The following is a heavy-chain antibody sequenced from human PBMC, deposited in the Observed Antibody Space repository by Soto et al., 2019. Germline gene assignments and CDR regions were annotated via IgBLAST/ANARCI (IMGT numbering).Heavy chain of an antibody. Sequence: ASVKVSCKASGYTFTSYGISWVRQAPGQGLEWMGWISAYNGNTNYAQKLQGRVTMTTDTSTSTAYMELRSLRSDDTAVYYCAKRSAAAAEGGGFAPWGQGTLDTVSS. CDR2: ISAYNGNT. J-gene: IGHJ5*02. CDR1: GYTFTSYG. V-gene: IGHV1-18*01. CDR3: AKRSAAAAEGGGFAP. D-gene: IGHD6-13*01.